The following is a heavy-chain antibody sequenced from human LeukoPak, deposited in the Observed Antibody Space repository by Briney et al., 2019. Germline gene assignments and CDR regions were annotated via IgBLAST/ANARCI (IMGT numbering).Heavy chain of an antibody. CDR1: GFTVSSNY. CDR2: IYSGGST. CDR3: ARVSGNYYYGMDV. V-gene: IGHV3-53*01. D-gene: IGHD1-20*01. J-gene: IGHJ6*02. Sequence: GGSLRLSCAASGFTVSSNYMSWVRQAPGKGLEWVSVIYSGGSTYYADSVKGRFTISRDNSKNTLYLQMNSLRAEDTAVYYCARVSGNYYYGMDVWGQGTTVTVSS.